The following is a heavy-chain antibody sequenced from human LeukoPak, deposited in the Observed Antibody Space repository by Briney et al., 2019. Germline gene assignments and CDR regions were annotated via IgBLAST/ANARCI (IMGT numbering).Heavy chain of an antibody. Sequence: TAGGSLRLSCAASGFTFSTYAMNWVRQAPGKGLEWVSSISSSSSYIYYADSLKGRFTISRDSAKNSLFLQMSSLRAEDTAVYYCARTSSLTPTPSFDYWGQGALVTVSS. D-gene: IGHD2-15*01. CDR2: ISSSSSYI. J-gene: IGHJ4*02. CDR3: ARTSSLTPTPSFDY. V-gene: IGHV3-21*01. CDR1: GFTFSTYA.